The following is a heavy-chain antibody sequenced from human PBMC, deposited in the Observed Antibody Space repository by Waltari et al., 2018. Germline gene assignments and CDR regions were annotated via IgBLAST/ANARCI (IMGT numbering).Heavy chain of an antibody. CDR1: GYIFSNYG. V-gene: IGHV1-18*01. Sequence: QLVQSGAEVKKPGASVKVSCKASGYIFSNYGITWVRKAPGQGLEWMGWIYPYNGNTKYEQNFQGRVTMTTDTSTATAYIEIRSLRSDDTAIYYCARDDVDSSNFGGFWGQGTQVTVSS. CDR3: ARDDVDSSNFGGF. CDR2: IYPYNGNT. J-gene: IGHJ4*02. D-gene: IGHD3-16*01.